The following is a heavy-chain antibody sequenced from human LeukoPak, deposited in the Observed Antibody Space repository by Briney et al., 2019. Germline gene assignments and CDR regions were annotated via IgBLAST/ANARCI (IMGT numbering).Heavy chain of an antibody. J-gene: IGHJ5*02. D-gene: IGHD1-26*01. CDR1: GLTLSNVW. Sequence: GGSLRLSCAVSGLTLSNVWMNWVRQAPGKGLEWVGRTRNKANSYTTEYAASVKGRFTISRDDPKNLLYLQMNSLKSEDTAVYYCGRSGRYRPSDLWGQGTLVTVSS. CDR3: GRSGRYRPSDL. V-gene: IGHV3-72*01. CDR2: TRNKANSYTT.